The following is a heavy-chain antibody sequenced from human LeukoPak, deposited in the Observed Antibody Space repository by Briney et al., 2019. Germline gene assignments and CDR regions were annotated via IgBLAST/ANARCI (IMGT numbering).Heavy chain of an antibody. CDR3: ARDSARLFDY. Sequence: PGGSRRLSCVASGFTFSSYSMNWVRQAPGKGLEWVSSISSSSSYIYYADSVKGRFTISRDNAKNSLYLQMNSLRAEDTAVYYCARDSARLFDYWGQGTLVTVSS. CDR2: ISSSSSYI. V-gene: IGHV3-21*01. CDR1: GFTFSSYS. D-gene: IGHD5-12*01. J-gene: IGHJ4*02.